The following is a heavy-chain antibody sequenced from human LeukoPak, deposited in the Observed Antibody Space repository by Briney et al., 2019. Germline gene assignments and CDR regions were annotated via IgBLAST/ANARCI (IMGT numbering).Heavy chain of an antibody. CDR2: ISSSGTYT. J-gene: IGHJ4*02. V-gene: IGHV3-11*05. D-gene: IGHD5-12*01. CDR3: ARVSMVATIIDY. Sequence: GGSLRLSCAASGFTFSDYYMSWIRQAPGKGLEWVLYISSSGTYTNFVDSVKGRFTISRDNAKNSLYLQMSSLRAEDTAVYCCARVSMVATIIDYWGQGTLVTVSS. CDR1: GFTFSDYY.